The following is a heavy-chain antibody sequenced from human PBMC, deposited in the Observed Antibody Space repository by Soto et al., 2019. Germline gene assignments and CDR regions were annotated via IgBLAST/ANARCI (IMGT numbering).Heavy chain of an antibody. CDR3: ARVSFLAPVTGAEIFDF. V-gene: IGHV1-8*01. Sequence: QVQLVQSGAEVKKPGASVKVSCKASGYSFTSYDMNWVRQAPGQALEWMGWVNPNSGDTDYAQKFQDRVTMTTDTSIRTAYMELSSLRSEDTAVYYCARVSFLAPVTGAEIFDFWGQGTMVTVSS. J-gene: IGHJ3*01. CDR2: VNPNSGDT. D-gene: IGHD2-21*02. CDR1: GYSFTSYD.